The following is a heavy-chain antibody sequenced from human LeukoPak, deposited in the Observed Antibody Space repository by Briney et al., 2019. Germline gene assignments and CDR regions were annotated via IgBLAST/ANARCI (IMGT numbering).Heavy chain of an antibody. V-gene: IGHV3-7*01. CDR3: ARDLGPTGYDLDDY. J-gene: IGHJ4*02. CDR2: MKQDGSEK. CDR1: GINFRGYW. Sequence: GGSLRLSCAVSGINFRGYWMAWVRQAPGKGLEWVANMKQDGSEKYYVDSVKGRFTISRDNAKNSLYLEMNSLRVEDTAVYYCARDLGPTGYDLDDYWGQGTQVTVSS. D-gene: IGHD5-12*01.